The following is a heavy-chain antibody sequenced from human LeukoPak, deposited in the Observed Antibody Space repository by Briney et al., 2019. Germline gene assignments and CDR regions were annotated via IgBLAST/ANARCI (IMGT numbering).Heavy chain of an antibody. CDR3: ARDSEVSSSWSLDY. V-gene: IGHV3-66*01. CDR1: GFTVSSDY. D-gene: IGHD6-13*01. Sequence: GGSLRLSCAASGFTVSSDYINWVRQAPGKGLEWVSVISGGGDTYYAESVKGRFTISRDNSKNTLYLQMNSLRGEDTAVYYCARDSEVSSSWSLDYWGQGTLVTVSS. CDR2: ISGGGDT. J-gene: IGHJ4*02.